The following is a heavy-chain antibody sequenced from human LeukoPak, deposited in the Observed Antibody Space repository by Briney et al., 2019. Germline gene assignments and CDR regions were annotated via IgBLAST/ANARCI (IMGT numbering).Heavy chain of an antibody. D-gene: IGHD3-22*01. CDR2: IRRKRNGYTT. V-gene: IGHV3-72*01. CDR1: GFTFSDYI. CDR3: SRDGTQIDNSGFDV. J-gene: IGHJ3*01. Sequence: PGGSLRLSCAASGFTFSDYILDWVRQAPGKGLEWVGRIRRKRNGYTTEYAASVKGRFTISRADSKKSLYLHMSSLKTEDTAVYHCSRDGTQIDNSGFDVWGQGTMVTVSS.